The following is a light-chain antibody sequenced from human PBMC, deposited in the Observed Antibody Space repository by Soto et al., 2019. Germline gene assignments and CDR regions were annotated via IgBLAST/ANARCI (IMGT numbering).Light chain of an antibody. V-gene: IGLV2-14*01. Sequence: QSVLTQPASVSGSPGQSIAISCTGTRSDVGAYNYVSWYQQHPGKAPKLMISEVTNRPSGVSDRFSGSKSGNTASLTISGLQAEDEADYYCSSKTSSSTLFVFGTGTKLTVL. CDR3: SSKTSSSTLFV. J-gene: IGLJ1*01. CDR1: RSDVGAYNY. CDR2: EVT.